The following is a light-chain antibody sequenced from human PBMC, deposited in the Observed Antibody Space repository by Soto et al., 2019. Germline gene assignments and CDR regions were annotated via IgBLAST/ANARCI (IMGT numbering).Light chain of an antibody. V-gene: IGKV3-20*01. CDR1: QSVSSSF. CDR3: QQYGSSPGFT. J-gene: IGKJ3*01. CDR2: DAS. Sequence: EIVLTQSPGTPSLSPGERATLSCRASQSVSSSFLAWYQQKPGQAPRLLIYDASSRATGIPDRFSGSGSGTDFTLTISRLEPEDFAVYYCQQYGSSPGFTFGPGTKVDIK.